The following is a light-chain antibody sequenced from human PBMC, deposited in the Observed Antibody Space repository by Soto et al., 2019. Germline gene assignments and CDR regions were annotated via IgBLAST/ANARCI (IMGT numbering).Light chain of an antibody. CDR2: EVS. CDR1: SSDVGGYNY. V-gene: IGLV2-14*01. J-gene: IGLJ2*01. Sequence: QSALTQPASVSGSPGQSITISCTGTSSDVGGYNYVSWYQQHPGKAPKLMIYEVSNRPSGVSNRFSGSKSGNTASLTISGLQAKDEADYYCSSYTSSSTLSLGGGTKLTVL. CDR3: SSYTSSSTLS.